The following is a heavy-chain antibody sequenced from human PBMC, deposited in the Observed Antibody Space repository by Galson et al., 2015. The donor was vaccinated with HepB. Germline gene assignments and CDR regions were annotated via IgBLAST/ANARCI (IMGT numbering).Heavy chain of an antibody. CDR2: IYYSGST. V-gene: IGHV4-39*01. D-gene: IGHD6-13*01. Sequence: ETLSLTCTVSGGSISSSSYYWGWIRQPPGKGLEWIGSIYYSGSTYYNPSLKSRVTISVDTSKNQFSLKLSSVTAADTAVYYCASALPPAAGTPYYFDYWGQGTLVTVSS. J-gene: IGHJ4*02. CDR1: GGSISSSSYY. CDR3: ASALPPAAGTPYYFDY.